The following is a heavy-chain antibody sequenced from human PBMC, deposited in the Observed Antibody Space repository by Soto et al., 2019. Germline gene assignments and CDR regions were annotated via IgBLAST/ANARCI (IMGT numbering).Heavy chain of an antibody. CDR2: IYSCGST. CDR1: GFTVSTKY. D-gene: IGHD3-16*01. J-gene: IGHJ4*02. Sequence: EVQLVESGGGLVQPGGSLRLSCAASGFTVSTKYMRWVRQAPGKGLEWVSVIYSCGSTFYADSVRGRFTISRDNSKNTVNLHMNSLRAEDTAVYYCARDPWAADYWGQGTLVTVSS. CDR3: ARDPWAADY. V-gene: IGHV3-66*01.